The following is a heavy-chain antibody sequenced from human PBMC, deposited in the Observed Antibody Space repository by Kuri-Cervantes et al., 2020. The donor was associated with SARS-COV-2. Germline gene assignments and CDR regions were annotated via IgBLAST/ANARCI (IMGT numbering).Heavy chain of an antibody. D-gene: IGHD6-6*01. Sequence: GSLRLSCAVSGYSISSGYYWGWIRQPAGKGLEWIGSFYHSGSTYYNPSLKSRVTISVDTSKNQFSLKLSSVTAADTAMYYCARQYSSSSGWFDPWGQGTLVTVSS. CDR3: ARQYSSSSGWFDP. V-gene: IGHV4-38-2*01. J-gene: IGHJ5*02. CDR1: GYSISSGYY. CDR2: FYHSGST.